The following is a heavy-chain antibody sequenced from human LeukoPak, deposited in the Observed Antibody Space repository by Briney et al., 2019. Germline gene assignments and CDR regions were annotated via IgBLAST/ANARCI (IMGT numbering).Heavy chain of an antibody. Sequence: GGSLRLSCAASGFTFSSYEMIWVRQAPGKGLEWVSYISSSGSTIYYADSVKGRFTISRDNAKNSLYLQMNSLRAEDTAVYYCARDFVWERRYYYGMDVWGQGTTVTVSS. CDR2: ISSSGSTI. D-gene: IGHD1-26*01. V-gene: IGHV3-48*03. J-gene: IGHJ6*02. CDR1: GFTFSSYE. CDR3: ARDFVWERRYYYGMDV.